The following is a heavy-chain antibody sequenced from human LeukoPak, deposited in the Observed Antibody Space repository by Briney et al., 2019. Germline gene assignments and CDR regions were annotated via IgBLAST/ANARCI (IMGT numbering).Heavy chain of an antibody. CDR3: ARGRRYYGSRSTFYFDY. Sequence: SQTLSLTCTVSGGSISSGGYYWSWIRQHPGRGLEWIGYIYYSGSTYYNPSLKSRVTISVDTSKNQFSLKLGSVTAADTAVYYCARGRRYYGSRSTFYFDYWGQGTLVTVSS. CDR2: IYYSGST. J-gene: IGHJ4*02. CDR1: GGSISSGGYY. V-gene: IGHV4-31*03. D-gene: IGHD3-10*01.